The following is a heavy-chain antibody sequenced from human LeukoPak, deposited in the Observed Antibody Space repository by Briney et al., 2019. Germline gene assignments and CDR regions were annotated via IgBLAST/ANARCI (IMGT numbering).Heavy chain of an antibody. J-gene: IGHJ5*02. CDR1: GGSISSYY. D-gene: IGHD6-6*01. V-gene: IGHV4-4*07. CDR3: ARHSKYVSSFGFHWFDP. CDR2: IYTSGST. Sequence: SETLSLTCTVSGGSISSYYWSWIRQPAGKGLEWIGRIYTSGSTNYNPSLKSRVTMSVDTSKNQFSLKLSSVTAADTAVYYCARHSKYVSSFGFHWFDPLGQGTLVTVSS.